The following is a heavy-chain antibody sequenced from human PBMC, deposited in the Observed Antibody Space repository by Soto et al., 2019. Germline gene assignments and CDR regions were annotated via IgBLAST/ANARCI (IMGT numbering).Heavy chain of an antibody. Sequence: EVQMVESGGGLVKTGGSLRLSCAASGFIFSSYSMTWVRQAPGKGLEWVSSISSTGNYIYYADSVKGRFTISRDNAKISLSLQMNSLSADDTAVYYCAIEGSLYGDSIANCVDSWGQGTLVTVSS. V-gene: IGHV3-21*01. CDR3: AIEGSLYGDSIANCVDS. J-gene: IGHJ4*02. D-gene: IGHD4-17*01. CDR1: GFIFSSYS. CDR2: ISSTGNYI.